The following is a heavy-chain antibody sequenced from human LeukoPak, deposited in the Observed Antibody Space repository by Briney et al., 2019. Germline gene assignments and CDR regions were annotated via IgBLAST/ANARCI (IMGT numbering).Heavy chain of an antibody. CDR3: ARSAAGPNWFYP. D-gene: IGHD6-13*01. Sequence: SETLCLTCTVSGGSISSYYWSGIRQPPGKGLEWIGYIYYSGSTNYNPSLKSRVTISVDTSKNQFSLKLSSVTAADTAVYYCARSAAGPNWFYPWGQGTLVTVSS. CDR1: GGSISSYY. V-gene: IGHV4-59*01. CDR2: IYYSGST. J-gene: IGHJ5*02.